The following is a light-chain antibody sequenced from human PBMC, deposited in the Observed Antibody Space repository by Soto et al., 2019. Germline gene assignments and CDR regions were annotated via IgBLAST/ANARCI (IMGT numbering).Light chain of an antibody. CDR2: YIS. V-gene: IGKV3D-15*01. CDR3: QQYNNWPS. Sequence: EILMTQSPATLSVSPGETASLSCRASQSAGNFLAWYQQKPVQAPSLLIYYISTRATGIPARFSGSGSGTEFTLAIRSLQSEYFAVYFCQQYNNWPSFGQGTRLEIK. J-gene: IGKJ5*01. CDR1: QSAGNF.